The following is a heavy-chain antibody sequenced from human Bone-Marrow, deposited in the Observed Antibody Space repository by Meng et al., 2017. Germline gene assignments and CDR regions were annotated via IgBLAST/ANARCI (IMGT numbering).Heavy chain of an antibody. J-gene: IGHJ4*02. CDR1: GGSISDRSYY. CDR2: IYYFGDT. CDR3: ARHKGNSYGYLYFDY. D-gene: IGHD5-18*01. Sequence: QVQLQESGPGLVKPSQTLSLTCTASGGSISDRSYYWGWIRQPPGKGLEWIGSIYYFGDTFYSPSLRSRVTISVDTSKNQFSLKLSSVTAADTAVFYCARHKGNSYGYLYFDYWGQGILVTVSS. V-gene: IGHV4-39*01.